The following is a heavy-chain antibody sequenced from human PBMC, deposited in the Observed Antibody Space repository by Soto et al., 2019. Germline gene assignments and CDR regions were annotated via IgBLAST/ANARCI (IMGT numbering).Heavy chain of an antibody. V-gene: IGHV3-30*18. Sequence: GGSLRLSCQASGFNFDNYGMHWVRQAPGKGLEWVAVITYDGSFQYYADSVKGRFTISRDNSKSTLSLHLNTLKSEDTAVYHCAKDRVGGTFYTPLAFWGQGTLVTVSS. CDR3: AKDRVGGTFYTPLAF. CDR1: GFNFDNYG. D-gene: IGHD1-7*01. J-gene: IGHJ1*01. CDR2: ITYDGSFQ.